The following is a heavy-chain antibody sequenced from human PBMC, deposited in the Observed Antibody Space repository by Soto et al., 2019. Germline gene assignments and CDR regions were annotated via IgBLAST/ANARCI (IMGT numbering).Heavy chain of an antibody. CDR3: AKDQSRYNYYMDV. Sequence: GGSLRLSCAASGFTFSSYAMSWVRQAPGKGLEWVSAISGSGGSTYYADSAKGRFTISRDNSKNTLYLQMNSLRAEDTAVYYCAKDQSRYNYYMDVWGKGTTVTVSS. J-gene: IGHJ6*03. CDR1: GFTFSSYA. V-gene: IGHV3-23*01. CDR2: ISGSGGST.